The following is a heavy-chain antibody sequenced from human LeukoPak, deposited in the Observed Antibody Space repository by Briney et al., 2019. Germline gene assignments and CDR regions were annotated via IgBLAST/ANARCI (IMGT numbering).Heavy chain of an antibody. V-gene: IGHV4-34*01. CDR1: GGSFSGYY. J-gene: IGHJ4*02. CDR2: INHSGST. Sequence: SETLSLTCAVYGGSFSGYYWSWIRQPPGKGLEWIGEINHSGSTNYNPSLKSRVTISVDTSKNQFSLKLSSVTAADTAVYYCARAEGGLQLLQFPQYYFDYWGQGTLVTVSS. D-gene: IGHD2-2*01. CDR3: ARAEGGLQLLQFPQYYFDY.